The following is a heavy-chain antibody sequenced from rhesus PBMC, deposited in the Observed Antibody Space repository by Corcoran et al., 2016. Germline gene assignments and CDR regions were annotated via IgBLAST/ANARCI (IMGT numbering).Heavy chain of an antibody. CDR3: ARVIYDSSSPYFDF. J-gene: IGHJ4*01. CDR2: ISNGGGNT. Sequence: VQLVASGGGLAKPGGSLRLSCAASGFTFSDYYMDWVRQAPGKGLEWVSRISNGGGNTWYADSVKGRFTISRENAKNTLFLQMNSLGAEDTAVYFCARVIYDSSSPYFDFWGQGVLVTVSS. D-gene: IGHD4-29*01. V-gene: IGHV3-178*01. CDR1: GFTFSDYY.